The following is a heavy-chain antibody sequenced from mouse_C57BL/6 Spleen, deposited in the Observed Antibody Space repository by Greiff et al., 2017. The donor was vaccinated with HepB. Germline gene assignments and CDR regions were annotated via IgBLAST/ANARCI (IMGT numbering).Heavy chain of an antibody. Sequence: EVKLMESGPVLVKPGASVKMSCKASGYTFTDYYMNWVKQSHGKSLEWIGVINPYNGGTSYNQKFKGKATLTVDKSSSTAYMELNSLTSEDSAVYYCARDYGNYLAMDYWGQGTSVTVSS. D-gene: IGHD2-1*01. CDR3: ARDYGNYLAMDY. CDR1: GYTFTDYY. J-gene: IGHJ4*01. CDR2: INPYNGGT. V-gene: IGHV1-19*01.